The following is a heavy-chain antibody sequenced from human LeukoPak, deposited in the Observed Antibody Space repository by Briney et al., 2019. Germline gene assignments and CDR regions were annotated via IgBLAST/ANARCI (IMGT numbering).Heavy chain of an antibody. D-gene: IGHD3-22*01. J-gene: IGHJ4*02. Sequence: GGPLRLSCAASGFTFSNAWMSWVRQAPGKGLEWVGRIKSKTDGGTTDYAAPVKGRFTISRDDSKNTLYLQMNSLKTEDTAVYYCTTISSPLYYYDSSGYWYFNYWGQGTLVAVSS. V-gene: IGHV3-15*01. CDR2: IKSKTDGGTT. CDR1: GFTFSNAW. CDR3: TTISSPLYYYDSSGYWYFNY.